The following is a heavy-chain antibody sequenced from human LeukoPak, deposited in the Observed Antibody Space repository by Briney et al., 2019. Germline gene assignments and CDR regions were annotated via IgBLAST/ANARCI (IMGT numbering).Heavy chain of an antibody. V-gene: IGHV4-34*01. D-gene: IGHD6-13*01. CDR1: GGSFSGYY. J-gene: IGHJ4*02. Sequence: SETLSLTCAVYGGSFSGYYWSWIRQPPGKGLEWIGEINHSGSTNYNPSLKSRVTISVDTSKNQFSLKLSSVTAADTAVYYCARHGPPYSSNWYERGIDYWGQGTLVTVSS. CDR2: INHSGST. CDR3: ARHGPPYSSNWYERGIDY.